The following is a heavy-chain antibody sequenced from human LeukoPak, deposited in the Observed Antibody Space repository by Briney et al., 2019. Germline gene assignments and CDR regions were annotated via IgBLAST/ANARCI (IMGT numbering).Heavy chain of an antibody. CDR1: GFTFSSYA. D-gene: IGHD3-22*01. J-gene: IGHJ4*02. Sequence: GGSLRLSCAASGFTFSSYAMSWVRQAPGKGLEWVSAISGSGGSTYYADSVKGRFTISRDNPKDTLYLQMDSLGAEDTAVYYCARDEYYDRSGYYYFWGQGTLVTVAS. CDR3: ARDEYYDRSGYYYF. V-gene: IGHV3-23*01. CDR2: ISGSGGST.